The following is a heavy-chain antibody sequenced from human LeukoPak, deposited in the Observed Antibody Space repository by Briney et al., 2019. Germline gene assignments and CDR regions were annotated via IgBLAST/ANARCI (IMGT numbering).Heavy chain of an antibody. CDR2: ISGSGGAT. J-gene: IGHJ4*02. CDR3: AKDLVGYYGSGSYYRGLWDY. V-gene: IGHV3-23*01. Sequence: GGSLRLSCAASGFTFNTYGMSWVRQAPGKGLEWVSGISGSGGATYYADSVKGRFTVSRDDPHNTLYLQMNSVRAEDTAVYYCAKDLVGYYGSGSYYRGLWDYWGQGTLVTVSS. CDR1: GFTFNTYG. D-gene: IGHD3-10*01.